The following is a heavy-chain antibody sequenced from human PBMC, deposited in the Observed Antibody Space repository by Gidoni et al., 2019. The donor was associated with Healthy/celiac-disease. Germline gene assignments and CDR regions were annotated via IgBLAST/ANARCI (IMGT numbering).Heavy chain of an antibody. D-gene: IGHD2-21*02. CDR2: INAGNGNT. CDR1: GYTFTIYA. Sequence: QVQLVQSGAEVKKPGASVKVSCKASGYTFTIYAMHWVRQAPGQRLEWMGWINAGNGNTKYSQKFQGRVTITRDTSASTAYMELSSLRSEDTAVYYCARVPVTATPRSYWYFDLWGRGTLVTVSS. V-gene: IGHV1-3*01. CDR3: ARVPVTATPRSYWYFDL. J-gene: IGHJ2*01.